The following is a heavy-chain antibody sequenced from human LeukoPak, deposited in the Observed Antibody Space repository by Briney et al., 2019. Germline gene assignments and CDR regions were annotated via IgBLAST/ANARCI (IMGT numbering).Heavy chain of an antibody. J-gene: IGHJ4*02. D-gene: IGHD2-15*01. V-gene: IGHV3-11*01. CDR2: ITNSGYTM. CDR1: GFPFDDYF. Sequence: GGSLRLSCAAAGFPFDDYFMGWVRQAPGKGLEWVSYITNSGYTMCYADSVRGRFTISRDNAKNTLYLQMNSLRAEDTAVYYCVKDGRRSPPCWGQGTLVTVSS. CDR3: VKDGRRSPPC.